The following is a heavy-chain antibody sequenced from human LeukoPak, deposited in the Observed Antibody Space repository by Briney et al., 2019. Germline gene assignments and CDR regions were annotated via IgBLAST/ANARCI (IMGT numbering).Heavy chain of an antibody. CDR2: IYYSGST. J-gene: IGHJ4*02. CDR1: GGSISSYY. D-gene: IGHD3-22*01. CDR3: ARGYDSSGSIDY. Sequence: SETLSLTCAVSGGSISSYYWSWIRQPPGKGLEWIGYIYYSGSTNYNPSLKSRVTISVDTSKNQFSLKLSSVTAADTAVYYCARGYDSSGSIDYWGQGTLVTVSS. V-gene: IGHV4-59*08.